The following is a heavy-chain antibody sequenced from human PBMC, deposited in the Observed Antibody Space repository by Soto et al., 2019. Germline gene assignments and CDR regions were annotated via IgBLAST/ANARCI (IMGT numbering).Heavy chain of an antibody. CDR1: GFTFSSYW. Sequence: GGSLRLSCAASGFTFSSYWMSWVRQAPGKGLEWVANIKQDGSEKYYVDSVKGRFTISRDNAKNSLYLQMNSLRAEDTAVYYCARLIGWLDRWLDDWGQGTLVTVSS. CDR3: ARLIGWLDRWLDD. J-gene: IGHJ4*02. D-gene: IGHD6-19*01. V-gene: IGHV3-7*01. CDR2: IKQDGSEK.